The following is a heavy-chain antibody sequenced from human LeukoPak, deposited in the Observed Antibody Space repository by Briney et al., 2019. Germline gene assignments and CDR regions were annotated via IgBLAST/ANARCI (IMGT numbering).Heavy chain of an antibody. CDR2: IYYSGTT. V-gene: IGHV4-31*03. Sequence: SETLSLTCTVSGDSISSIGFYWSWIRQHPGKGLDWIGFIYYSGTTFYNPSLNSRATISVDTSKNQFSLKLTSVTAADTAVYYCARDRDYGDYRYNWFDPWGQGTLVTVSS. D-gene: IGHD4-17*01. J-gene: IGHJ5*02. CDR3: ARDRDYGDYRYNWFDP. CDR1: GDSISSIGFY.